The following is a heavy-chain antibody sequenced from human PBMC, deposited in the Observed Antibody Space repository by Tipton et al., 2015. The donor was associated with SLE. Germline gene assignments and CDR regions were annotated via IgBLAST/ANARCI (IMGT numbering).Heavy chain of an antibody. D-gene: IGHD3-10*01. J-gene: IGHJ6*03. CDR2: IHSSGST. Sequence: TLSLTCTVFGGSISSYYWSWIRQPAGKGLEWIGQIHSSGSTSYNPSLKSRVSISVDTSKNQFSLKLTSVTAADTAVYYCARTEVRGVIAMDVWGKGTTVTVSS. V-gene: IGHV4-4*07. CDR1: GGSISSYY. CDR3: ARTEVRGVIAMDV.